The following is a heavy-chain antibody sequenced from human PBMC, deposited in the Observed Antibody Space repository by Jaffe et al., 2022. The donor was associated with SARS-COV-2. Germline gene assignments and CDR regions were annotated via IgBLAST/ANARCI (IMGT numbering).Heavy chain of an antibody. D-gene: IGHD6-13*01. J-gene: IGHJ6*02. V-gene: IGHV1-8*01. CDR3: ATGYSSSWYLYYYYGMDV. Sequence: QVQLVQSGAEVKKPGASVKVSCKASGYTFTSYDINWVRQATGQGLEWMGWMNPNSGNTGYAQKFQGRVTMTRNTSISTAYMELSSLRSEDTAVYYCATGYSSSWYLYYYYGMDVWGQGTTVTVSS. CDR1: GYTFTSYD. CDR2: MNPNSGNT.